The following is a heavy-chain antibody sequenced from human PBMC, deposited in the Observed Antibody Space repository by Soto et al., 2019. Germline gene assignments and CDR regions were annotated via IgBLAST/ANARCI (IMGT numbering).Heavy chain of an antibody. J-gene: IGHJ6*02. D-gene: IGHD1-1*01. CDR1: GGSMTSGDQY. CDR2: INHRGSL. V-gene: IGHV4-31*03. CDR3: ARERPQRQGRNMDV. Sequence: SETLSLTGTVTGGSMTSGDQYWTWIRHRPGEGLEWFGYINHRGSLYYNPSLKSRVSMSVDTSKNQFSLNLSSVTAADTAVYYCARERPQRQGRNMDVWGQGTTVTVSS.